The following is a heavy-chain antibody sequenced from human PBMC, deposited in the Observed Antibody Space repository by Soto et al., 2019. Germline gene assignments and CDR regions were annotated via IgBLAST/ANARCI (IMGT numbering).Heavy chain of an antibody. Sequence: PSETLSLTCTVSGGSISSYYWSWIRQPPGKGLEWIGYIYYGGSTVYNPSLKSRLTISLDTSNNQFSLKLSSVTAVDTAVYYCFGYSDSWEDYWGQGTLVTVSS. CDR2: IYYGGST. CDR3: FGYSDSWEDY. D-gene: IGHD6-13*01. V-gene: IGHV4-59*08. J-gene: IGHJ4*02. CDR1: GGSISSYY.